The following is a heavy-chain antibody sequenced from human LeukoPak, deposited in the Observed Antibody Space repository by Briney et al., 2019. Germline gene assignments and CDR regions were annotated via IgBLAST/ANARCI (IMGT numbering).Heavy chain of an antibody. Sequence: GGSLRLSCAGSGFTVSSSFMYWVRQAPGKGLEWVSFFYRGDSTYYAESVRGRFTISRDNSKNTLYLLMNSLIPEDTVVYYCAREVVSIPSYFESWGQGTLVTVSS. J-gene: IGHJ4*02. CDR1: GFTVSSSF. D-gene: IGHD2-15*01. V-gene: IGHV3-53*01. CDR2: FYRGDST. CDR3: AREVVSIPSYFES.